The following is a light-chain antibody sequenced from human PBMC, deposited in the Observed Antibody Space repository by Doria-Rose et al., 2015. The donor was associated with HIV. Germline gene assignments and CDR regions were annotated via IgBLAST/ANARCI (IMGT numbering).Light chain of an antibody. V-gene: IGKV3-20*01. CDR2: DGS. CDR3: HQYGTSWT. CDR1: QSFGSTY. Sequence: TQSPGTLSLSPGERATLSCRASQSFGSTYLAWYRQKPGQAPSLLIYDGSTRATGIPDRLSASGSGTDFTLTINRLEPEDFALYYCHQYGTSWTFGQGTKVEI. J-gene: IGKJ1*01.